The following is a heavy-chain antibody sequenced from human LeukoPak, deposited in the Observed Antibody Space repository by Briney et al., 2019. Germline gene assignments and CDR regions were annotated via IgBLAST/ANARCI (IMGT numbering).Heavy chain of an antibody. CDR2: ISYDGSNK. Sequence: GGSLRLSCAASGFTFSSYGMHWVRQAPGKGLEWVAVISYDGSNKYYADSVKGRFTISRDNSKNTLYLQMNSLRAEDTAVYYCAKELGYRSSTSCYAYYYYGMDVWGKGTTVTVSS. CDR1: GFTFSSYG. J-gene: IGHJ6*04. V-gene: IGHV3-30*18. CDR3: AKELGYRSSTSCYAYYYYGMDV. D-gene: IGHD2-2*01.